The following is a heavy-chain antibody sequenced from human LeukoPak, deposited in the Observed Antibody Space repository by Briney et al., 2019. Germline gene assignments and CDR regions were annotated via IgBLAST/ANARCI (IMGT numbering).Heavy chain of an antibody. Sequence: SETLSLTCTVSGGSISSYYWNWIRQPPGKGLEWIGYFYYSGSTNYSPSLESRVTISVDTSKNQFSLKLSSVTAADTAVYYCARLRYVEYFDYWGQGTLVTVSS. CDR3: ARLRYVEYFDY. V-gene: IGHV4-59*01. CDR2: FYYSGST. CDR1: GGSISSYY. D-gene: IGHD5-12*01. J-gene: IGHJ4*02.